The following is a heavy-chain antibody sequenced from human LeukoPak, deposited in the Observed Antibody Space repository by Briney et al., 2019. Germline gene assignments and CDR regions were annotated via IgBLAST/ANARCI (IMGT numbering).Heavy chain of an antibody. Sequence: GESLKISCQGSEYSSTNYWIAWVRQMSGKGLEWMGIIHPGNSDTRYSPSFRGQVTFSADKSINTAYLQWSSLKAPDTAMYYCARMDNGLADYWGQGTLVTVSS. CDR2: IHPGNSDT. CDR3: ARMDNGLADY. D-gene: IGHD2-2*03. CDR1: EYSSTNYW. J-gene: IGHJ4*02. V-gene: IGHV5-51*01.